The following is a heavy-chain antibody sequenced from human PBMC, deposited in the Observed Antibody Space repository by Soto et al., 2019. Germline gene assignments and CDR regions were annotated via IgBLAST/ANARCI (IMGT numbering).Heavy chain of an antibody. Sequence: SVKVSCKASGGTFSTNPISWVRQAPGQGLEWMGGTSPIFGSGSSSQTFHGRLTVTADKSTNTAYMELSNLTSGDTAVYYCARRQSGAIHHYFDSWGQGTLVTVSS. J-gene: IGHJ4*02. CDR3: ARRQSGAIHHYFDS. D-gene: IGHD5-12*01. CDR1: GGTFSTNP. V-gene: IGHV1-69*06. CDR2: TSPIFGSG.